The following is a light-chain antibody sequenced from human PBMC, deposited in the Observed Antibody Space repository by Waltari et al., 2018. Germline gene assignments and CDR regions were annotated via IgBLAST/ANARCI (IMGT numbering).Light chain of an antibody. V-gene: IGLV2-23*01. CDR1: SSDIGTYDL. CDR3: CSYVRDVTWV. CDR2: EAT. J-gene: IGLJ3*02. Sequence: QSALTQPASVSGSPGQSITISCTGTSSDIGTYDLVSWFQHHPGKVPRLMIYEATQRPSGVSDRFSGSKSGNTASLTISGLQAEDEADYYCCSYVRDVTWVFGGGTKLTVL.